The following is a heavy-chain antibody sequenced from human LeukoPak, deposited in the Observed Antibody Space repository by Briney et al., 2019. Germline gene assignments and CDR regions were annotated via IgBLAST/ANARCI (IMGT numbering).Heavy chain of an antibody. CDR3: ARDGVVGSGPSY. D-gene: IGHD3-10*01. V-gene: IGHV1-2*02. CDR2: INPNSGGT. J-gene: IGHJ4*02. Sequence: ASVKVSCKASGYTFTGYYMHWVRQAPGQGLEWMGWINPNSGGTNYAQKFQGRVTMTRDMSTSTVYMELSSLRSEDTAVYYCARDGVVGSGPSYWGQGTLVTVPS. CDR1: GYTFTGYY.